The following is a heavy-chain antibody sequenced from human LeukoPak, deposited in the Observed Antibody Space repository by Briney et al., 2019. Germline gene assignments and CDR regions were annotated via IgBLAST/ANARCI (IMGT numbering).Heavy chain of an antibody. D-gene: IGHD2-21*01. V-gene: IGHV1-69*13. J-gene: IGHJ4*02. CDR3: ARGCGGGDCYDY. CDR1: GGTFSSYA. Sequence: ASVKVSCKASGGTFSSYAISWVRQAPGQGVEWMGGIIPIFGTANYAQKFQGRVTITADESTSTAYMELSSLRSEDTAVYYCARGCGGGDCYDYWGQGTLVTVSS. CDR2: IIPIFGTA.